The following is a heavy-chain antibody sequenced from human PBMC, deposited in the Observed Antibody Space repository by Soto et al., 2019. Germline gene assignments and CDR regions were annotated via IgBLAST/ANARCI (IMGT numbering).Heavy chain of an antibody. CDR1: GGTFSSNA. Sequence: ASVKVSCKASGGTFSSNAISWVRQAPGQGPEWMGGILPIFNTANYAQNFQGRVTITADESTSTSYMELTSLKSEDTAIYYCATGGRGYSSSFSRFYFEYWGHGTLVTVSS. J-gene: IGHJ4*01. CDR2: ILPIFNTA. V-gene: IGHV1-69*13. D-gene: IGHD5-18*01. CDR3: ATGGRGYSSSFSRFYFEY.